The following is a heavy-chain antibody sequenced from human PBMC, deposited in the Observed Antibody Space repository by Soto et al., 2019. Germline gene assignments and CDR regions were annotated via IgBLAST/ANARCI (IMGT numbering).Heavy chain of an antibody. CDR3: ARPPTANLDAFEI. CDR2: IYYSGST. V-gene: IGHV4-39*01. CDR1: GGSIRNSNYF. J-gene: IGHJ3*02. Sequence: PSETLSLTCTVSGGSIRNSNYFWGWIRQPPGKGLEWIGSIYYSGSTSYNPSLKSRVTVSADTSKNQFSLNLNSVTAADTAVYYCARPPTANLDAFEIWGQGTMVTVS. D-gene: IGHD7-27*01.